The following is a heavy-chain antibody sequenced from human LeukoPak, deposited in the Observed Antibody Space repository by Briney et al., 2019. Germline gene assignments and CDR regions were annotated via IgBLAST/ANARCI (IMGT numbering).Heavy chain of an antibody. Sequence: PGGSLRLSCAASGFTFSSYWMSWVRQAPGKGLEWVANIKQDGSEKYYVDSVKGRFTISRDNAKNSLYLQMNSLRAEDTAVYYCARDRKVDGSGTWSWGQGTMVTVSS. CDR1: GFTFSSYW. CDR3: ARDRKVDGSGTWS. J-gene: IGHJ3*01. V-gene: IGHV3-7*01. CDR2: IKQDGSEK. D-gene: IGHD3-10*01.